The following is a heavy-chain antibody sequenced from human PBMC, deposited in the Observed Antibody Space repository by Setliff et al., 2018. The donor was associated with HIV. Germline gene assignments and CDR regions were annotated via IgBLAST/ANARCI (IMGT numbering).Heavy chain of an antibody. CDR2: ISGDGGDT. V-gene: IGHV3-23*01. CDR3: ARTSTTTGTTLNWFDP. J-gene: IGHJ5*02. CDR1: GFTFTTYP. D-gene: IGHD1-1*01. Sequence: GGSLRLSCVASGFTFTTYPMSWVRQAPGKGLEWVSAISGDGGDTAYADSLKGRFTISRDNSKNTLYLQMNRLRVEDTAVYYCARTSTTTGTTLNWFDPWGQGTLVTVS.